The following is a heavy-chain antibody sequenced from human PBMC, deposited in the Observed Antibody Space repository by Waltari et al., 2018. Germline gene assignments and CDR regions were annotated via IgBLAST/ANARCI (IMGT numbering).Heavy chain of an antibody. Sequence: QVQLQESGPGLVKPSETLSLTCTVSGGSISSYYWSWIRQPPGKGLEWIGYIYYSGSTNYNPSLKSRVTISVDTSKNQFSLKLSSVTAADTAVYYCARDLGTESDYWGQGTLVTVSS. J-gene: IGHJ4*02. CDR3: ARDLGTESDY. V-gene: IGHV4-59*01. CDR2: IYYSGST. CDR1: GGSISSYY. D-gene: IGHD3-10*01.